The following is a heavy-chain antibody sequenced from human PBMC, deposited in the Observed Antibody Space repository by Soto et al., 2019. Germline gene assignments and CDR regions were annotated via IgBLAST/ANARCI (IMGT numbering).Heavy chain of an antibody. CDR2: ISSSSSYI. CDR3: ARDAPYSSSHSRYYGMDV. Sequence: EVQLVESGGGLVKPGGSLRLSCAASGFTFSSYSVNWVRQAPGKGLEWVSSISSSSSYIYYADSVKGRFTISRDNAKNSLYLQMNSLRAEDTAVYYCARDAPYSSSHSRYYGMDVWGQGTTVTVSS. CDR1: GFTFSSYS. V-gene: IGHV3-21*01. J-gene: IGHJ6*02. D-gene: IGHD6-13*01.